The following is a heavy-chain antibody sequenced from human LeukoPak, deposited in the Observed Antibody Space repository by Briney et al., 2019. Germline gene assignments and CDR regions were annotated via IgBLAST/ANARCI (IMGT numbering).Heavy chain of an antibody. CDR3: ARAVLGATRTVLGGWFDP. CDR1: GYTFTGYY. J-gene: IGHJ5*02. CDR2: INPSSGGT. D-gene: IGHD1-26*01. Sequence: ASVKVSCKASGYTFTGYYIHWVRQAPGQGLEWMGWINPSSGGTNYAQKFQGRVTMTRDTSISTGYMELRRLTSDDTAVCFGARAVLGATRTVLGGWFDPWGQGTLVTVSS. V-gene: IGHV1-2*02.